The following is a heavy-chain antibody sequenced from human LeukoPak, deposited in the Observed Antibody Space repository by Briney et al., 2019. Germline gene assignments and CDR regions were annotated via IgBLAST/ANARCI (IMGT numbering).Heavy chain of an antibody. CDR3: ARTTYYDSSGYAY. J-gene: IGHJ4*02. CDR1: GGSFSGYY. D-gene: IGHD3-22*01. CDR2: INHSGST. Sequence: SETLSLTCAVYGGSFSGYYWSWIRQPPGKGLEWTGEINHSGSTNYNPSLKSRVTISVDTSKNQFSLKLSSVTAADTAVYYCARTTYYDSSGYAYWGQGTLVTVSS. V-gene: IGHV4-34*01.